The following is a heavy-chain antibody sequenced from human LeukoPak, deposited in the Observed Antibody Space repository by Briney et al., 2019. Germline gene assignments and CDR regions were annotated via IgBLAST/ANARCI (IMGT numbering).Heavy chain of an antibody. Sequence: GGSLRLSCAASGFTFSDYYMGWIRQAPGKGLEWVSYISSSGSTIYYADSVKGRFTISRDNAKNSLYLQMNSLRAEDTAVYYCARDIVVVPAAIWYYYGMDVWGQGTTVTVSS. CDR1: GFTFSDYY. J-gene: IGHJ6*02. CDR3: ARDIVVVPAAIWYYYGMDV. V-gene: IGHV3-11*01. D-gene: IGHD2-2*02. CDR2: ISSSGSTI.